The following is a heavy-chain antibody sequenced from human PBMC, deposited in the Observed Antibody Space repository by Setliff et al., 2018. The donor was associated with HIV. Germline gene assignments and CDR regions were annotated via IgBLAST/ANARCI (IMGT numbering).Heavy chain of an antibody. CDR3: TRAQIAAPRPFDY. J-gene: IGHJ4*02. Sequence: SETLSLTCAVYGGAFSGYYWTWISQSPGRGLEWIGEVNHKGVANYSPSLMRRATISADTSKNQFSLRLSSVTAADTTLYFCTRAQIAAPRPFDYWGQGTLVTVSS. V-gene: IGHV4-34*01. CDR1: GGAFSGYY. D-gene: IGHD2-21*01. CDR2: VNHKGVA.